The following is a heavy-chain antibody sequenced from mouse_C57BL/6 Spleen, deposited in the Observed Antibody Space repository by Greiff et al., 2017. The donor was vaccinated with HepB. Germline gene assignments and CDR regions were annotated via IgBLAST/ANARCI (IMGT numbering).Heavy chain of an antibody. D-gene: IGHD1-1*01. V-gene: IGHV1-9*01. Sequence: VQLQQSGAELMKPGASVKLSCKATGYTFTGYWIEWVKQRPGHGLEWIGEILPGSGSTNYNEKFKGKATFTADTSSNTAYMQLSSLTTEDSAIYYCAIHYYGSSLAYWGQGTLVTVSA. CDR1: GYTFTGYW. CDR3: AIHYYGSSLAY. CDR2: ILPGSGST. J-gene: IGHJ3*01.